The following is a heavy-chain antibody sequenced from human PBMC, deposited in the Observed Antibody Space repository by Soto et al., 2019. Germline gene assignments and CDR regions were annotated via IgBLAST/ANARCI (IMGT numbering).Heavy chain of an antibody. V-gene: IGHV3-30*18. J-gene: IGHJ4*02. Sequence: QVQLVESGGGVVQPGKSLRLSCAASGFTFSSYGMHWVRQAPGKGLEWVAIISYDAINKAYADSVKGRFAISRDNSKNTLYLQMNSLRGEDTAVYYCAKDLAYPVVAALDYWGQGTLVTVSS. CDR2: ISYDAINK. D-gene: IGHD2-15*01. CDR1: GFTFSSYG. CDR3: AKDLAYPVVAALDY.